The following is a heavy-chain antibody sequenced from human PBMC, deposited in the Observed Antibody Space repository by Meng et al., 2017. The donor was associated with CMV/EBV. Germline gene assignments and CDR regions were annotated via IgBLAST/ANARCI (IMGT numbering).Heavy chain of an antibody. J-gene: IGHJ6*02. CDR3: ARVEMATSIRDHYGMDV. CDR2: IIPIFGTA. Sequence: SVKVSCKASGGTFSSYAISWVRQAPGQGLEWMGGIIPIFGTAKYAQKFQGRVTITTDESTSTAYMELSSLRSEDTAVYYCARVEMATSIRDHYGMDVWGQGTTVTVSS. CDR1: GGTFSSYA. D-gene: IGHD5-24*01. V-gene: IGHV1-69*05.